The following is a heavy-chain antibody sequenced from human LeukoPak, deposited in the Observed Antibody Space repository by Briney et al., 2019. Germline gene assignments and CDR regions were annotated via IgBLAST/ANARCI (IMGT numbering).Heavy chain of an antibody. CDR3: ASRPTFYYGSGSYPRRFYDY. CDR1: GGSISSSNYC. V-gene: IGHV4-39*02. D-gene: IGHD3-10*01. CDR2: IYYSGST. Sequence: SETLSLTCTVSGGSISSSNYCWGWIRQPPGKGLEWIGSIYYSGSTYNNPSLKSRVTISVDTSKNHFSLKLSSVTAADTAVYYCASRPTFYYGSGSYPRRFYDYWGQEPWSPSPQ. J-gene: IGHJ4*01.